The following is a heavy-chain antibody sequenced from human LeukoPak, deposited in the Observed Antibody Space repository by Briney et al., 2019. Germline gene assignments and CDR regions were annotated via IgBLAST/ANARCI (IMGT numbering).Heavy chain of an antibody. D-gene: IGHD6-19*01. CDR2: ISAYNGNT. CDR1: GYTFTSYG. Sequence: ASVKVSCKASGYTFTSYGISWVRQAPGQGLEWMGWISAYNGNTNYAQKLQGRVTMTTDTSTSTAYMELRSLRSGDTAVYYCARVAAVAGTLDYWGQGTLVTVSS. CDR3: ARVAAVAGTLDY. J-gene: IGHJ4*02. V-gene: IGHV1-18*01.